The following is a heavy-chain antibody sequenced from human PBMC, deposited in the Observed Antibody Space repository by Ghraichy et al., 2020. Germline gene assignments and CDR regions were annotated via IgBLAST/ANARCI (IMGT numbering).Heavy chain of an antibody. Sequence: GGSLRLSCAASGFTFSSYEMNWVRQAPGKGLEWVSYISSSSSTIYYADSVKGRFTISRDNAKNSLYLQMNSLRAEDTAVYYCARHLEYCSGGSCYGYFDLWGRGTLVTVSS. CDR2: ISSSSSTI. CDR1: GFTFSSYE. V-gene: IGHV3-48*03. CDR3: ARHLEYCSGGSCYGYFDL. D-gene: IGHD2-15*01. J-gene: IGHJ2*01.